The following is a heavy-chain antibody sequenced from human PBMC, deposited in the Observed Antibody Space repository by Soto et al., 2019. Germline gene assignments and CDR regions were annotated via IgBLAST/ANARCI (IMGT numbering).Heavy chain of an antibody. Sequence: QVQLVESGGGVVQPGRSLRLSCAASGFTFSSYAMHWVRQAPGKGLEWVAVISYDGSNKYYADSVKGRFTISRDNFKNTLYLQMTSLRAEDTAVYYCARDLPRGLRYFDWFYYYGMDVWGQGTTVTVSS. CDR3: ARDLPRGLRYFDWFYYYGMDV. CDR2: ISYDGSNK. V-gene: IGHV3-30-3*01. D-gene: IGHD3-9*01. J-gene: IGHJ6*02. CDR1: GFTFSSYA.